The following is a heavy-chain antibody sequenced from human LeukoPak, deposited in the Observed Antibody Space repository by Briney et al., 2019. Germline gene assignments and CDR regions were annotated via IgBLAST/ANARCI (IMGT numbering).Heavy chain of an antibody. CDR2: ISSSGSTI. D-gene: IGHD3-22*01. J-gene: IGHJ3*02. Sequence: PGGSLRLSCAASGFTFSDYYMSWIRQAPGKGLEWVSYISSSGSTIYYADSVMGRFTISRDNAKNSLYLQMNSLRAEDTVVYYCARKNYYDSSVAFDIWGQGTMVTVSS. CDR3: ARKNYYDSSVAFDI. V-gene: IGHV3-11*04. CDR1: GFTFSDYY.